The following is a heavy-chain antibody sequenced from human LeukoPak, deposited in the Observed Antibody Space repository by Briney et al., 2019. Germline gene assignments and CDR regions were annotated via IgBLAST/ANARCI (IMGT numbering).Heavy chain of an antibody. CDR1: GYSFTSYW. J-gene: IGHJ5*02. Sequence: GESLKISCKGSGYSFTSYWIGWVRQMPGKGLEWMGIIYPGDSDTRYSPSFQGQVTISADKSISTAYLRWSSLKASDTAMYYCARGYCSGGSCYSGNWFDPWGQGTLVTVSS. CDR3: ARGYCSGGSCYSGNWFDP. V-gene: IGHV5-51*01. CDR2: IYPGDSDT. D-gene: IGHD2-15*01.